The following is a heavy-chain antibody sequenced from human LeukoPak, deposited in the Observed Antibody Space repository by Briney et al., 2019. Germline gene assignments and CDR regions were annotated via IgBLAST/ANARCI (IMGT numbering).Heavy chain of an antibody. CDR1: GFTFSSYS. D-gene: IGHD3-10*01. Sequence: GGSLRLSCAASGFTFSSYSMNWVRQAPGKGLEWVSSISSSNSYIYYADSVKGRFTISRDNAKNSLYLQMNSLRAEDTAVYYCARDPREYYYYYYGMDVWGQGTTVTVSS. CDR2: ISSSNSYI. J-gene: IGHJ6*02. CDR3: ARDPREYYYYYYGMDV. V-gene: IGHV3-21*01.